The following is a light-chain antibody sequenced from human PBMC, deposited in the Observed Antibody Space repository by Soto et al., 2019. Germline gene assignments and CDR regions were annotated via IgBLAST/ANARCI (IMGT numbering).Light chain of an antibody. J-gene: IGKJ5*01. V-gene: IGKV1-9*01. CDR1: QGISSY. CDR2: DAS. CDR3: QQINTYPIT. Sequence: DIQLTQSPSSLSASVGDRVTITCRASQGISSYLAWYQQKPGKVPKLLIYDASTFQSGVPTRLSGSGSGTEFTLTISSLQPEDFATYCCQQINTYPITFGQRTRLEI.